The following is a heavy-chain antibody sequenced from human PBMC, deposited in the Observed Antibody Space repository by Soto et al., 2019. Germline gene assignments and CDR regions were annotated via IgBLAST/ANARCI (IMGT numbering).Heavy chain of an antibody. D-gene: IGHD3-3*01. CDR3: ARESYDFWSGYRRHDAFDI. V-gene: IGHV3-33*01. CDR1: GFTFSSYG. CDR2: IWYDGSNK. J-gene: IGHJ3*02. Sequence: GGSLRLSCAASGFTFSSYGMHWVRQAPGKGLEWVAVIWYDGSNKYYADSVKGRFTISRDNSKNTLYLQMNSLRAEDTAVYFCARESYDFWSGYRRHDAFDIWGQGTMVTVS.